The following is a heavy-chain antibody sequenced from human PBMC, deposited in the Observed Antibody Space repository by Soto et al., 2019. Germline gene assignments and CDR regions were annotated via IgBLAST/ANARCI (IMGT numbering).Heavy chain of an antibody. CDR3: ARSIDY. V-gene: IGHV3-30-3*01. CDR1: GFTFSSYA. J-gene: IGHJ4*02. CDR2: ISYDGSNK. Sequence: QVQLVESGGGVVQPGTSLRLSCAASGFTFSSYAMHWVRQAPGKGLEWVAVISYDGSNKYYADSVKGRFTISRDNSKNTLYLQMNSLRAEDTAVYYCARSIDYWGQGTLVTVSS.